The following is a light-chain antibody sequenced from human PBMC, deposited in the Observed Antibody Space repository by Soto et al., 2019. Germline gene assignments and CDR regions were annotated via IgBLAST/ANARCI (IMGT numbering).Light chain of an antibody. CDR2: RNN. Sequence: QSVLTQPPSASGTPGQRVTISCSGSSSNIGSNYVYWYQQLPGAAPKLLIYRNNQRPSGVPDRFSGCKSRTSASLVIRGLRLADEADYYCSAWDDSSSAVFGGGTHLTVL. CDR3: SAWDDSSSAV. CDR1: SSNIGSNY. J-gene: IGLJ7*01. V-gene: IGLV1-47*01.